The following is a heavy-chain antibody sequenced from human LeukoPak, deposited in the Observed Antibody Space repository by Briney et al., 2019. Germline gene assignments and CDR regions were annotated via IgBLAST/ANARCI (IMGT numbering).Heavy chain of an antibody. V-gene: IGHV4-39*07. CDR3: ARGIYYFDY. J-gene: IGHJ4*02. D-gene: IGHD3-3*02. CDR1: GGSISTSSYH. Sequence: PSETLSLTCTVSGGSISTSSYHWGWVRQPPGKGLEWIGEINHSGSTNYNPSLKSRVTISVDTSKNQFSLKLSSVTAADTAVYYCARGIYYFDYWGQGTLVTVSS. CDR2: INHSGST.